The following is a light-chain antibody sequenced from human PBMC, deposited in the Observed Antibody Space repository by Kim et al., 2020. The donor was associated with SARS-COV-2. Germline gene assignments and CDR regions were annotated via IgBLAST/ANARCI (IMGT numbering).Light chain of an antibody. CDR1: QSVSSN. J-gene: IGKJ1*01. CDR3: QQYNNWPPGT. V-gene: IGKV3-15*01. CDR2: GAS. Sequence: SSGGKTTLSCRSSQSVSSNLAWYQHKPGQAPRILICGASTRATGIPARFSGSRSGTEVTLTISSLQSEDFAVYYCQQYNNWPPGTFGQGTKVDIK.